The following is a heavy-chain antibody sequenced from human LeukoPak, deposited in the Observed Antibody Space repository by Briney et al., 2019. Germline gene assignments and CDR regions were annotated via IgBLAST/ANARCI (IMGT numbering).Heavy chain of an antibody. V-gene: IGHV1-69*05. CDR1: GGTFSSYA. CDR2: IIPIFGTA. Sequence: SVKVSCKASGGTFSSYAISWVRQAPGQGLEWMGGIIPIFGTANYAQKFQGRVTITTDESTSTAYMELSSLRSEDTAVYYCARGYYYGSSGYFAYWGQGTLVTVSS. D-gene: IGHD3-22*01. CDR3: ARGYYYGSSGYFAY. J-gene: IGHJ4*02.